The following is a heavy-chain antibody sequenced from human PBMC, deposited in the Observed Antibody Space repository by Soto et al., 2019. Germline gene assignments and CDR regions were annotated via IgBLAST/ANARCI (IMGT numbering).Heavy chain of an antibody. D-gene: IGHD2-8*01. CDR2: INTDGSIT. CDR1: GLIFSNYK. J-gene: IGHJ4*02. Sequence: GGSLRLSCAASGLIFSNYKMHWVRQAPGKGLVWVSRINTDGSITDYADSVKGRFTVSRDNAKNTMYLQMNSLTADDTAVYYCARDTNGLHYWGQGTLVTISS. V-gene: IGHV3-74*01. CDR3: ARDTNGLHY.